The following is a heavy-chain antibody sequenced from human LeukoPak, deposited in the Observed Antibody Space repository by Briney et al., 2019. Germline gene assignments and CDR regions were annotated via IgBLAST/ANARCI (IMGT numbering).Heavy chain of an antibody. V-gene: IGHV4-59*12. Sequence: SETLSLTCTVSGGSISSYYWNWIRQPPGKGLEWIGYIYYSGSTNYNPSLKSRVTISVDTSKNQFSLRLSSVTAADTAVYYCARFMAPAVNFDYWGQGTLVTVSS. D-gene: IGHD6-13*01. CDR3: ARFMAPAVNFDY. CDR2: IYYSGST. J-gene: IGHJ4*02. CDR1: GGSISSYY.